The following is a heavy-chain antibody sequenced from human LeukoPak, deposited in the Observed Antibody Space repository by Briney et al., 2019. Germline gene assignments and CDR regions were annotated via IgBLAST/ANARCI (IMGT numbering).Heavy chain of an antibody. V-gene: IGHV3-23*01. CDR2: ISGSGVST. J-gene: IGHJ4*02. Sequence: GRSLRLSCAASRFTFSTYAMSWVRQAPGKGLEWVSGISGSGVSTNYADSVKGRFTISRDNSKNTLYLQMNSLRAEDTAVYYCAKAFSDPAGYWGQGTLVTVSS. CDR3: AKAFSDPAGY. CDR1: RFTFSTYA.